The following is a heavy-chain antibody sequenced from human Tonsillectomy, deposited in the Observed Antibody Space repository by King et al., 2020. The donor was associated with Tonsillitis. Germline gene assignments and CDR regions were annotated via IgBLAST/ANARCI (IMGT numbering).Heavy chain of an antibody. V-gene: IGHV4-59*08. D-gene: IGHD3-10*01. Sequence: VQLQESGPGLVKPSETLSLTCTVSGGSISSYYWSWIRQPPGKGLEWIGYIYDSGNTNYNPSLKSRVTISVDTSKNQFSLKLSSVTAADTAVYYCARRRRRRGLTPLGLYYYGLDVWGQGTTVTVSS. J-gene: IGHJ6*02. CDR1: GGSISSYY. CDR3: ARRRRRRGLTPLGLYYYGLDV. CDR2: IYDSGNT.